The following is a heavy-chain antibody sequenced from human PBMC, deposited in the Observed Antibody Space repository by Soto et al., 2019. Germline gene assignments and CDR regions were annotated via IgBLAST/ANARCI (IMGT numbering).Heavy chain of an antibody. CDR1: GGSISSGGYY. D-gene: IGHD6-6*01. CDR3: ARRGGFYSSSSGYYFDY. V-gene: IGHV4-31*03. CDR2: IYYSGST. Sequence: SETLSLTCTVSGGSISSGGYYWSWIRQHPGKGLEWIGYIYYSGSTYYNPSLKSRVTISVDTSKNQFSLKLSSVTAADTAVYNCARRGGFYSSSSGYYFDYWGQGTLVTVSS. J-gene: IGHJ4*02.